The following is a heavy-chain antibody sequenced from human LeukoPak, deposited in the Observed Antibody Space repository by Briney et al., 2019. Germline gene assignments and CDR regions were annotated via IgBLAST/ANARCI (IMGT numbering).Heavy chain of an antibody. CDR2: INHSGST. CDR3: ARGALNSSSWYGMDV. J-gene: IGHJ6*02. V-gene: IGHV4-34*01. D-gene: IGHD6-13*01. Sequence: SETLSLTCTVSGGSINSGDDCWSWIRQPPGKGLEWIGEINHSGSTNYNPSLKSRVTISVDTSKNQFSLKLSSVTAADTAVYYCARGALNSSSWYGMDVWGQGTTVTVSS. CDR1: GGSINSGDDC.